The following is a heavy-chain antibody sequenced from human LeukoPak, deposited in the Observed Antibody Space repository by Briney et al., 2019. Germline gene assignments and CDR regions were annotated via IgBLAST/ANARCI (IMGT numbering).Heavy chain of an antibody. CDR1: GYTFTGHY. V-gene: IGHV1-2*02. CDR3: AREYKYDSSGANAFDI. CDR2: IHPNTGGT. Sequence: ASVKVSCKASGYTFTGHYIHWVRQAPGQGLEWMGLIHPNTGGTKYAQKFQGRVTMTRDTSSSTAYMELSSLRSADTAVYYCAREYKYDSSGANAFDIWGQGTMVTVSS. D-gene: IGHD3-22*01. J-gene: IGHJ3*02.